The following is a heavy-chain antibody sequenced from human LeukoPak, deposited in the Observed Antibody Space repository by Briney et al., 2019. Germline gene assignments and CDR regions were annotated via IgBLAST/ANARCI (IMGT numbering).Heavy chain of an antibody. Sequence: GGSLRLSCAASGFTFSSYAMSWVRQAPGKGLEWVANIKQDGSEKYYVDSVKGRFTISRDNAKNSLYLQMNSLRAEDTAVYYCARDPWSRQYCSSTSCYTGSDYWGQGTLVTVSS. CDR3: ARDPWSRQYCSSTSCYTGSDY. CDR1: GFTFSSYA. CDR2: IKQDGSEK. D-gene: IGHD2-2*02. V-gene: IGHV3-7*01. J-gene: IGHJ4*02.